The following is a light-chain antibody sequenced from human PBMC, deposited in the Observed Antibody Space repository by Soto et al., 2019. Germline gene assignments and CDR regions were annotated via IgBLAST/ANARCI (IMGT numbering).Light chain of an antibody. V-gene: IGKV3-15*01. Sequence: IVMTESPAPLSVSPGEGATLSCRASQSVSSKLAWYQHKPGQAPRLLIYGASTRATGIPARFSGSGSGTEFTLTISSLQSEDFAVYYCQQYNNWPPWTFGQGTKVDIK. CDR1: QSVSSK. CDR2: GAS. CDR3: QQYNNWPPWT. J-gene: IGKJ1*01.